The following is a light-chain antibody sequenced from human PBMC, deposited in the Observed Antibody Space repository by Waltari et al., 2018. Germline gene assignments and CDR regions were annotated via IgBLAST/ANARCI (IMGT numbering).Light chain of an antibody. CDR3: SSYTSISTLV. Sequence: QSALTQPASVSGSPGQSITISCTGTSSDVGGYNYVSWFQQHPGRAPKLMIYDVSKRPSGVSNRFSGCKSGNAASLTISGLQAEDEADYYCSSYTSISTLVFGVGTKVTVL. CDR2: DVS. V-gene: IGLV2-14*01. CDR1: SSDVGGYNY. J-gene: IGLJ3*02.